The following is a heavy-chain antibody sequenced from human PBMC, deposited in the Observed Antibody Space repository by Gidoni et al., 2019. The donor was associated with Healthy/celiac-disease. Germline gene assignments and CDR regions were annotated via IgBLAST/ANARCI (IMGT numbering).Heavy chain of an antibody. J-gene: IGHJ4*02. Sequence: QVQLVESGGGVVQPGRSLRLSCAASGFPFSSYAMHWVRQAPGKGLEWVAVISYDGSNKYYADSVKGRFTISRDNSKNTLYLQMNSLRAEDTAVYYCARDEGDRNFDYWGQGTLVTVSS. CDR2: ISYDGSNK. V-gene: IGHV3-30-3*01. CDR3: ARDEGDRNFDY. D-gene: IGHD2-21*02. CDR1: GFPFSSYA.